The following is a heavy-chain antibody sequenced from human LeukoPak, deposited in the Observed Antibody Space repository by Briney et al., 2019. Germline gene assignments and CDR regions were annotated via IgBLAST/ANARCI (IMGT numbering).Heavy chain of an antibody. D-gene: IGHD4-17*01. CDR2: ILYDGSHE. Sequence: AGGSLRLSCAASGFTFSSYGMHWVRQAPGKGLVWVTFILYDGSHEYYADSVKGRFTISRDNSKNTLYLQMNSLRAEDTAVYYCARANYGDYYFDYWGQGTLVTVSS. V-gene: IGHV3-30*12. CDR3: ARANYGDYYFDY. J-gene: IGHJ4*02. CDR1: GFTFSSYG.